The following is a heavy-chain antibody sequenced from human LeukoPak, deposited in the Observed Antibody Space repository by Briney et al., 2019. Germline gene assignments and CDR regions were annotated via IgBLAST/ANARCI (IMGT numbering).Heavy chain of an antibody. CDR3: ASIAGSSWSFSNDY. CDR2: ISSSSSYI. CDR1: GFTFSSYS. D-gene: IGHD6-13*01. V-gene: IGHV3-21*01. J-gene: IGHJ4*02. Sequence: PGGSLRLSCAASGFTFSSYSMNWVRQAPGKGLEWVSSISSSSSYIYYADSVKGRFTISRDNAKNSLYLQMNSLRAGDTAVYYCASIAGSSWSFSNDYWGQGTLVTVSS.